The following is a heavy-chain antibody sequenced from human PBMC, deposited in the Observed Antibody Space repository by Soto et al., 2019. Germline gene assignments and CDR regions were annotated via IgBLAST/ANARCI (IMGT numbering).Heavy chain of an antibody. J-gene: IGHJ3*02. CDR3: ARRTWENSDAFDI. V-gene: IGHV1-18*04. Sequence: ASVKVCCKASGYTFTTYGITWVRQAPGQGLEWMGWISAYNGNTNFAQKLQGRVTMTTDTSTSTAYMELRSLRSDDTAVYYCARRTWENSDAFDIWGQGPMVTVSS. CDR2: ISAYNGNT. CDR1: GYTFTTYG. D-gene: IGHD1-26*01.